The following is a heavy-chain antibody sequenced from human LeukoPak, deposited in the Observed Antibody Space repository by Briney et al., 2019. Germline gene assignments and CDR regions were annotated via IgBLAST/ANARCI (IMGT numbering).Heavy chain of an antibody. Sequence: ASVKVSCKASGYTFTDYYMHWVRQAPGQGLEWMGWINPNSGGTNYAQKFQGRVTMTRDTSISTAYMELSRLRSDDTAVYYCARAGVGATYYMDVWDKGTTVTVSS. V-gene: IGHV1-2*02. J-gene: IGHJ6*03. D-gene: IGHD1-26*01. CDR1: GYTFTDYY. CDR3: ARAGVGATYYMDV. CDR2: INPNSGGT.